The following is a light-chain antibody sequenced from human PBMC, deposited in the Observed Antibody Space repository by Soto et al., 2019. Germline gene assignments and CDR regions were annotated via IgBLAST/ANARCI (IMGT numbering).Light chain of an antibody. CDR2: AAS. CDR3: PQSYQPGT. V-gene: IGKV1-39*01. J-gene: IGKJ1*01. CDR1: QSISSY. Sequence: DIQMTQSPSSLSASVGDRVTITCRASQSISSYLNWYQQKPGKAPKLLIYAASSLQSGVPSRFSGSGSGTDFTLTISSLQPEDFATYYSPQSYQPGTFGQRTNVDIK.